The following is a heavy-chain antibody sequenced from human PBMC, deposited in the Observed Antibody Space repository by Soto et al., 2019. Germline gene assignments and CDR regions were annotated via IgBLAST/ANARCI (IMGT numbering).Heavy chain of an antibody. J-gene: IGHJ5*02. CDR1: GGSFSGYY. Sequence: SETLSLSCAVYGGSFSGYYWSWIRQPPGKGLEWIGEINHSGSTNYNPSLKSRVTISVDTSKNQFSLKLSSVTAADTAVYYCARSGRGITSSSRWYRLRWFDPWGQGTLVT. CDR2: INHSGST. D-gene: IGHD6-13*01. V-gene: IGHV4-34*01. CDR3: ARSGRGITSSSRWYRLRWFDP.